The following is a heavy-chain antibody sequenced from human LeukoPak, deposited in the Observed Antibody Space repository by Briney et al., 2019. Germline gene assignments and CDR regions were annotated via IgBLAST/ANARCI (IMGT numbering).Heavy chain of an antibody. Sequence: GGSLRLSCAASGFTFSSYAMSWVRQAPGKGLEWVSAISGSGGSTYYADSVKGRFTISRDNSKNTLYLQMNSLRAEDTAVYYCAKGRGVYCSSTSCYRYFDYWGQGTLATVSS. D-gene: IGHD2-2*01. CDR2: ISGSGGST. J-gene: IGHJ4*02. CDR3: AKGRGVYCSSTSCYRYFDY. V-gene: IGHV3-23*01. CDR1: GFTFSSYA.